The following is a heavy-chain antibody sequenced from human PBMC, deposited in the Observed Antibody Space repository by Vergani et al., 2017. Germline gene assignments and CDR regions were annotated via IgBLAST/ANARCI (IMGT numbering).Heavy chain of an antibody. Sequence: QVQLVQSGAEVKKPGSSVKVSCKASGGTFSSYGISWVRQAPGQGLEWMGWISAYNGNTNYAQKLQGRVTMTTDTSTSTAYMELRSLRSDDTAVYYCARDPLIITMVRGVIEGWFDPWGQGTLVTVSS. CDR2: ISAYNGNT. CDR3: ARDPLIITMVRGVIEGWFDP. V-gene: IGHV1-18*01. D-gene: IGHD3-10*01. J-gene: IGHJ5*02. CDR1: GGTFSSYG.